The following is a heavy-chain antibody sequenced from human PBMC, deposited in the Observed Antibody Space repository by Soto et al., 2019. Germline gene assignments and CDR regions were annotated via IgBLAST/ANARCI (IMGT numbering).Heavy chain of an antibody. CDR3: AKEFGFGPDGYDFWSGPRHYYYGMDV. V-gene: IGHV3-43*02. CDR1: GFTFDDYA. J-gene: IGHJ6*02. D-gene: IGHD3-3*01. Sequence: GGSLRLSCAASGFTFDDYAMHWVRQAPGKGLEWVPLISGDGGSTYYADSVKGRFTISRDNSKNSLYLQMNSLRTEDNALYYCAKEFGFGPDGYDFWSGPRHYYYGMDVWGQGTTVTVSS. CDR2: ISGDGGST.